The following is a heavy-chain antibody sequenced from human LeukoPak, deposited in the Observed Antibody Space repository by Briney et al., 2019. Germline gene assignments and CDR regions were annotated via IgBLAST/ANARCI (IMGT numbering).Heavy chain of an antibody. CDR3: ARHRGLKWGQFDY. D-gene: IGHD7-27*01. CDR1: GFTFSSYS. Sequence: GGSLRLSCAASGFTFSSYSMHWVRQAPGKGLEWVSYIRSSSGTIYYADSVKGRFTISRDKSNNTLYLQMSSLRVEDTAVYYCARHRGLKWGQFDYWGQGALVTVSS. V-gene: IGHV3-48*01. CDR2: IRSSSGTI. J-gene: IGHJ4*02.